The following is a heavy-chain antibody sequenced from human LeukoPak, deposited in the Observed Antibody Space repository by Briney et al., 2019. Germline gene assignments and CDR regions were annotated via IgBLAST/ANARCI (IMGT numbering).Heavy chain of an antibody. CDR3: ARGYGLLWPTTLEY. V-gene: IGHV4-30-2*01. CDR1: DGSISSGDYS. J-gene: IGHJ4*02. CDR2: IYHSGST. Sequence: SETLSLTCAVSDGSISSGDYSWSWIRQPPGKGLEWIGYIYHSGSTYFNPSLKSRVTISVDRSKNQFSLKLSSVTAADTAVYYCARGYGLLWPTTLEYWGQGTLVTVSS. D-gene: IGHD3-10*01.